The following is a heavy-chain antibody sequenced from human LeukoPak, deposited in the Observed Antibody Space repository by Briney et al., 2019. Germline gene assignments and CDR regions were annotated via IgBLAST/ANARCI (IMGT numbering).Heavy chain of an antibody. Sequence: GGSLRLSCAASGFTFDDYAMHWVRHAPGKGLEWVSGISWNSGSIGYADSVKGRFTISRDNAKNSLYLQMNSLRAEDMALYYCAKAGYSGYDLDYWGQGTLVTVSS. J-gene: IGHJ4*02. V-gene: IGHV3-9*03. CDR3: AKAGYSGYDLDY. D-gene: IGHD5-12*01. CDR1: GFTFDDYA. CDR2: ISWNSGSI.